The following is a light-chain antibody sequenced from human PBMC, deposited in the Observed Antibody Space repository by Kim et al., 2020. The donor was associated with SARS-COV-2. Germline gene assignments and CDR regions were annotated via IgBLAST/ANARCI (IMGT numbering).Light chain of an antibody. J-gene: IGLJ3*02. CDR1: GSNIGAGYD. CDR2: GNS. CDR3: QSFDSSLSGPV. Sequence: QRGTISGTGTGSNIGAGYDAHWYQQLPGTAPKLLIFGNSKRPSGVPDRISGSKSGTSASLAITGLQAEDEADYYCQSFDSSLSGPVFGGGTQLTVL. V-gene: IGLV1-40*01.